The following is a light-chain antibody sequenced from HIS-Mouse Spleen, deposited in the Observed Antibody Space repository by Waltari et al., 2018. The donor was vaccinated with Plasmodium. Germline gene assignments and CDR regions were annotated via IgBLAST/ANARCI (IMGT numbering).Light chain of an antibody. V-gene: IGKV1-33*01. CDR3: QQYDNLPLT. CDR1: QDISNY. CDR2: DAS. Sequence: DIQITQSQSSLSASVGDRVTITCQASQDISNYLNWYQQKPGKAPKLLIYDASNLETGGPSRFSGSGSGTDFTFTISSLQPEDIATYYCQQYDNLPLTFGGGTKVEIK. J-gene: IGKJ4*01.